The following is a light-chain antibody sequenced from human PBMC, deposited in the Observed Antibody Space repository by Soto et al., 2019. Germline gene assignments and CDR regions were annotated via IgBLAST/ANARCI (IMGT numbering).Light chain of an antibody. CDR1: ERVFYSSNNKNY. V-gene: IGKV4-1*01. CDR2: CAS. J-gene: IGKJ5*01. CDR3: QQYYSTLT. Sequence: DSVMTQPPESLAVSLCESATLKCKASERVFYSSNNKNYLAWYQQKPGQPPNLLIYCASTRESGVPDRLSGSGSGTDFTLTISSLQAEDVAVYYCQQYYSTLTFGQGTRLEIK.